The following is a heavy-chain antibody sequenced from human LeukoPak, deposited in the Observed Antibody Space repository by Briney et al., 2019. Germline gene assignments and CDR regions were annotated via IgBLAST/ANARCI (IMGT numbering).Heavy chain of an antibody. V-gene: IGHV1-18*04. D-gene: IGHD4-17*01. Sequence: GASVKVSCKASGYTFTSYGISWVRQAPGQGLEWMGWISAYNGNTNYAQKLQGRVTMTTDTSTSTAYMELRSLRSDDAAVYYCARGGGYGDYPLDGMDVWGKGTTVTVSS. CDR1: GYTFTSYG. J-gene: IGHJ6*04. CDR3: ARGGGYGDYPLDGMDV. CDR2: ISAYNGNT.